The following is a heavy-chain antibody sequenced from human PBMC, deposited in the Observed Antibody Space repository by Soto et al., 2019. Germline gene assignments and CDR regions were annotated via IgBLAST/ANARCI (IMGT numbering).Heavy chain of an antibody. V-gene: IGHV1-8*01. CDR2: MNPNSANT. D-gene: IGHD6-19*01. Sequence: QVQLVPSGADVKKPGASVTVSCKASGYTFPSYDINWVRQATGQGLECMGWMNPNSANTGYAQKFQGRVIMTRNTSISTAYMELSSLRSEDKAVYYCARERAVAGNDYWGQGTMVTVSS. CDR3: ARERAVAGNDY. CDR1: GYTFPSYD. J-gene: IGHJ4*02.